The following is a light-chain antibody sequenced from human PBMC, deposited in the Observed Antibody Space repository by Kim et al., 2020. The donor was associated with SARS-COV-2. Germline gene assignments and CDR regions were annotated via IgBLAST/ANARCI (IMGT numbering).Light chain of an antibody. V-gene: IGLV3-21*04. CDR2: YDS. Sequence: APGKTARITCGGNNIGSKNVHWYQQKPGQAPVLVIYYDSDRPSGIPERFSGSNSGNTATLTISRVEAGDEADYYCQVWDSSSDQWVFGGGTQLTVL. CDR3: QVWDSSSDQWV. CDR1: NIGSKN. J-gene: IGLJ3*02.